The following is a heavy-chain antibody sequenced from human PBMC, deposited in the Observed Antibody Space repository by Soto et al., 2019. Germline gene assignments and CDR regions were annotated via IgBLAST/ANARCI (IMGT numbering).Heavy chain of an antibody. D-gene: IGHD5-18*01. Sequence: TLSLTCSVSGDSIGSSTNYWGWIRQPPGKGLEWIGTIYHSGNTYYNPTLKSRVAISVDMSKNQFSLRLNSVTAADTAVYYCARHEWLQLWLVTEYWGQGALVTVSS. CDR2: IYHSGNT. CDR3: ARHEWLQLWLVTEY. J-gene: IGHJ4*02. CDR1: GDSIGSSTNY. V-gene: IGHV4-39*01.